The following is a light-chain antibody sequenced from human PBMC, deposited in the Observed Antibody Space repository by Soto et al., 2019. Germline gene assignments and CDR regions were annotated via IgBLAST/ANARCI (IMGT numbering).Light chain of an antibody. CDR3: QQYATAPYT. CDR1: QSVDSRY. Sequence: ETGLTQSPGTLSLSPGEGATLSCRASQSVDSRYLAWYQQRPGQAPRLLISATSTRASGIPDRFSGSGSGTDFTLTISRLEPEDFAVYYCQQYATAPYTFGRGTTLEF. J-gene: IGKJ2*01. V-gene: IGKV3-20*01. CDR2: ATS.